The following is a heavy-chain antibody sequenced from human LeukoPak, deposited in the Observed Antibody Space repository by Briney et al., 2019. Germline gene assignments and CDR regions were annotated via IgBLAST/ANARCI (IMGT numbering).Heavy chain of an antibody. V-gene: IGHV4-59*12. Sequence: SETLSLTCTVSGGSISSYYWSWIRQPPGKGLEWIGSISYSGSTYYNPSLKSRVTISEDTSKNQFSLKLISVTAADTAVYYCARDYYDSPHAFDIWGQGTMVTVSS. J-gene: IGHJ3*02. CDR3: ARDYYDSPHAFDI. CDR2: ISYSGST. CDR1: GGSISSYY. D-gene: IGHD3-22*01.